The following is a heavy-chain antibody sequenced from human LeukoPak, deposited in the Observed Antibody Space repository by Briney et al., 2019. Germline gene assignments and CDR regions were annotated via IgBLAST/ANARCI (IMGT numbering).Heavy chain of an antibody. V-gene: IGHV3-21*01. D-gene: IGHD3-3*01. CDR1: GFTFSIHG. Sequence: GGSLRLSCAASGFTFSIHGMNWVRQAPGKGLEWVASVSSRSTYTHFADSVKGRFTIYRDDADESLFLQMNGLRVEDTAVYYCARESYDWSGHFPRDFDYWGQGTLVTVSS. J-gene: IGHJ4*02. CDR2: VSSRSTYT. CDR3: ARESYDWSGHFPRDFDY.